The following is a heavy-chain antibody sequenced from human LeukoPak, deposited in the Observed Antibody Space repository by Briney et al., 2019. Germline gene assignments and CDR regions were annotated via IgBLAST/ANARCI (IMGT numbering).Heavy chain of an antibody. CDR3: AKDPKLLWFGELFPDY. CDR1: GFTFSSYG. J-gene: IGHJ4*02. D-gene: IGHD3-10*01. V-gene: IGHV3-23*01. Sequence: GGSLRLSCAASGFTFSSYGMSWVRQAPGKGLEWVSAISGSGGSTYYADSVKGRFTISRDNSKNTLYLQMNSLRAEDTAVYYCAKDPKLLWFGELFPDYWGQGTLVTVSS. CDR2: ISGSGGST.